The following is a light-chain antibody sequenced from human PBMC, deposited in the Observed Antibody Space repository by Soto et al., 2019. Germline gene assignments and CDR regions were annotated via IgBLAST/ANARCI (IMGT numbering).Light chain of an antibody. J-gene: IGKJ2*01. CDR2: GAS. Sequence: EIVMTQSPATRSVSPGERATLSCRASQSVSSNLAWYQQKPGQAPRLLIYGASTRATGIPARFSGRGSATEFTLTISSLQSEDCAVYYCQQCNDWPHTFGQGTKLEIK. CDR3: QQCNDWPHT. V-gene: IGKV3-15*01. CDR1: QSVSSN.